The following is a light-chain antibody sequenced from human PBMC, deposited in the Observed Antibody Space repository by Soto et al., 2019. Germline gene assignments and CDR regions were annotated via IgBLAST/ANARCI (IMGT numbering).Light chain of an antibody. CDR3: QQYDELPYT. CDR2: DAS. J-gene: IGKJ2*01. CDR1: QNIRKY. Sequence: DIQMTQSPSSLSASVGDRVTITCQASQNIRKYLNWYQHNLGKAPKLLSSDASNLEPGVPSSFRASGSGKDFTFTIRGLQPGDRATCWCQQYDELPYTFGGGTRLEI. V-gene: IGKV1-33*01.